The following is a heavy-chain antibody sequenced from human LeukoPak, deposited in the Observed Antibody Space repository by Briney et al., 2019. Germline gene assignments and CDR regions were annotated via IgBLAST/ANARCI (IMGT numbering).Heavy chain of an antibody. J-gene: IGHJ4*02. CDR1: GGSFSSYY. V-gene: IGHV4-59*01. CDR3: ARMEVGATYYFDY. Sequence: SETLSLTCTVFGGSFSSYYWGWIRQSPGKGLEWIAYIYSSGDTNYNPSLKSRVAISIDTSKNQFFLNLSFVTAADTAVYYCARMEVGATYYFDYWGQGTLVTVSS. CDR2: IYSSGDT. D-gene: IGHD1-26*01.